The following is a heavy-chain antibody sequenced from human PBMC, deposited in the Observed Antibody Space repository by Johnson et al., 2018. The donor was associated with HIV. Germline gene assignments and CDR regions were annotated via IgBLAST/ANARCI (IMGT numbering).Heavy chain of an antibody. CDR2: ISGSGSTI. Sequence: VQLVESGGGVVQPGRSLRLSCAASGFTLSSYGMHWVRQAPGKGLEWVSYISGSGSTIYYADSVKGRFTISRVNAKNSLYLQMNSLRATDTAVYYCARGTHNWNYHGENYAFDIWGQGTMVTVSS. CDR1: GFTLSSYG. V-gene: IGHV3-48*04. D-gene: IGHD1-7*01. CDR3: ARGTHNWNYHGENYAFDI. J-gene: IGHJ3*02.